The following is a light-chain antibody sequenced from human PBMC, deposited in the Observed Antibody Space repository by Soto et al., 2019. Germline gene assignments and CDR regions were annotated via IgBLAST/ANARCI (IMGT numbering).Light chain of an antibody. CDR2: HAS. CDR1: QSISNW. V-gene: IGKV1-5*01. J-gene: IGKJ1*01. CDR3: QQYNSYST. Sequence: DTQMTPSPSTLPASVGDRFAITCRASQSISNWSAWDQQRPGTAPKLLIYHASNLQSGVPSRFSGSGSGTEFTLTISSLQPDDFATYYCQQYNSYSTFGQGTKVDIK.